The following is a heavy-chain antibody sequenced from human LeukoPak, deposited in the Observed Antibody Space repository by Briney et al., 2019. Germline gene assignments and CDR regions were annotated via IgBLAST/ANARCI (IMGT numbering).Heavy chain of an antibody. CDR3: ARIGSGSDY. V-gene: IGHV4-39*07. D-gene: IGHD3-3*01. CDR2: IYYSGST. CDR1: GGSISSSSYY. J-gene: IGHJ4*02. Sequence: PSETLSLTCTVSGGSISSSSYYWGWIRQPPGKGLEWIGSIYYSGSTYYNPSLKSRVTISVDTSKNQFSLKLSSVTAADTAVYYCARIGSGSDYWGQGTLVTVSS.